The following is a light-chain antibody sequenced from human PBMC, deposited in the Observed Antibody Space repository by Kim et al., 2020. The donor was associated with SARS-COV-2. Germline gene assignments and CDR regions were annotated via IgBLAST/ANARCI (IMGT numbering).Light chain of an antibody. CDR1: SGASTSA. Sequence: PVKRTCTRSSGASTSALAGHQQQPEKGPRYLMEVNSDGSHNKGDEIPDRFSGSSSGTGRYLPISSRQSDDEADYYCQTWGEGIRVFGGGTQLTVL. CDR2: VNSDGSH. CDR3: QTWGEGIRV. J-gene: IGLJ3*02. V-gene: IGLV4-69*01.